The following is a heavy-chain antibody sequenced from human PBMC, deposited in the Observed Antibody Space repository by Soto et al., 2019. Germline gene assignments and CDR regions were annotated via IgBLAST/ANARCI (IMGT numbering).Heavy chain of an antibody. J-gene: IGHJ4*02. CDR1: GFSFNDYY. Sequence: GGSLRLSCAASGFSFNDYYMNWIRQAPGKGQEWLSYISNTATYTNYADSVRVRLIISRDSAENSLYLDMNGLRAEDTDVYYCARARLVVERRFDYWGQETLVTVSS. V-gene: IGHV3-11*06. CDR2: ISNTATYT. CDR3: ARARLVVERRFDY. D-gene: IGHD5-12*01.